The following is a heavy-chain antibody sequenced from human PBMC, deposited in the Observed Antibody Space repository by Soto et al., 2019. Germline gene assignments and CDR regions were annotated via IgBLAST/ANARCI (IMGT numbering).Heavy chain of an antibody. Sequence: QVQLVESGGGVVQPGRSLRLSCAASGFTFSSYGMHWVRQAPGKGLEWVAVIWYDGSNKYYADSVKGRFTISRENSKNTLYLQMNSLRAEDTAVYYCARDDYDFWSGTVGMDVWGQGTTVTVSS. CDR2: IWYDGSNK. CDR3: ARDDYDFWSGTVGMDV. J-gene: IGHJ6*02. CDR1: GFTFSSYG. V-gene: IGHV3-33*01. D-gene: IGHD3-3*01.